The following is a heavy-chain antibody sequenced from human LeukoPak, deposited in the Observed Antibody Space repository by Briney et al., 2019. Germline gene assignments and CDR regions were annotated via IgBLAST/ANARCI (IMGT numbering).Heavy chain of an antibody. J-gene: IGHJ6*02. Sequence: PGGSLRLSCEASGFTFNKFAMSWVRQAPGKGPEWVSAICSSGHTTFYADSVKGRCTISRDNSKNTVYLEMNSLRAEDTAIYYCAKVSVGPLSRPTHVALYYGMDVWGQGTTVTVSS. D-gene: IGHD2-8*01. CDR3: AKVSVGPLSRPTHVALYYGMDV. CDR1: GFTFNKFA. V-gene: IGHV3-23*01. CDR2: ICSSGHTT.